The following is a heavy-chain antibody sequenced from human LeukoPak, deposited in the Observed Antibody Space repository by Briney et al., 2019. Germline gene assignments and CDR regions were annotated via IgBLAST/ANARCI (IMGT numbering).Heavy chain of an antibody. Sequence: APVKVSCKTSRTTFSSYSISWVRQAPGQGLEWMGWISAYNGNTNYAQKLQGRVTMTTDTSTSTAYMELRSLRSDDTAVYYCARDRYAGIFDYWGQGTLVTVSS. CDR1: RTTFSSYS. D-gene: IGHD3-16*01. J-gene: IGHJ4*02. V-gene: IGHV1-18*01. CDR2: ISAYNGNT. CDR3: ARDRYAGIFDY.